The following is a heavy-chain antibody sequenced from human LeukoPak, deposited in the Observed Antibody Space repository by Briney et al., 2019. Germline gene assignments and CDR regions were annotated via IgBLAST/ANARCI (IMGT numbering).Heavy chain of an antibody. D-gene: IGHD3-3*01. V-gene: IGHV4-31*03. CDR1: GGSISSGGYY. CDR3: AREAGDYDFCSGYYRVGYYFDY. Sequence: PSQTLSLTCTVSGGSISSGGYYWSWIRQHPGKGLEWIGYIYYSGSTYYNPSLKSRVTISVDTSKNQFSLKLSSVTAADTAVYYCAREAGDYDFCSGYYRVGYYFDYWGQGTLVTVSS. J-gene: IGHJ4*02. CDR2: IYYSGST.